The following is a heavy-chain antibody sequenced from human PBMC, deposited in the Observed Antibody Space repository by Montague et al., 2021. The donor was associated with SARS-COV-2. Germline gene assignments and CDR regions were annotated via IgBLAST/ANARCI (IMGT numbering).Heavy chain of an antibody. CDR2: IRADGTTT. J-gene: IGHJ5*02. D-gene: IGHD6-13*01. CDR3: VRAFSNSFKWFDP. Sequence: SLRLSCAASGFTFSAYWMHWVRQAPGQGLEWVARIRADGTTTNYAASVKGRFTIPRDNAQDTVYLHMTTLTAEDTAVYYCVRAFSNSFKWFDPWGQGTLVTVSS. CDR1: GFTFSAYW. V-gene: IGHV3-74*01.